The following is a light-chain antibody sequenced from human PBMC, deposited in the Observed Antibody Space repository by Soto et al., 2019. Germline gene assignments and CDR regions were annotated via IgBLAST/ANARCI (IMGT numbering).Light chain of an antibody. Sequence: QAVVTQPPSVSGAPGQRVTISCTGSSSNIGADSEVYWYQQLPGTAPKLLIYANTDRPSGVPDRFAGSKSGTSASLVITGLQAEDEAEYYCQSYDSSLRASVFGGGTQLTVL. V-gene: IGLV1-40*01. CDR1: SSNIGADSE. CDR2: ANT. J-gene: IGLJ7*01. CDR3: QSYDSSLRASV.